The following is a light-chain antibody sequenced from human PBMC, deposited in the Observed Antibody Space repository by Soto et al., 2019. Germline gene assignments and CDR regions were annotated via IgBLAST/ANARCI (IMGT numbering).Light chain of an antibody. J-gene: IGLJ2*01. CDR3: ETWDSKNVV. CDR1: SGHSSNI. CDR2: IISTGSY. Sequence: QLVLTQSSSASASLGSSVKLTCSLSSGHSSNIIAWHQQQPGKAPRFLMKIISTGSYNKGSGVSDRFSGSSSGADRYLTISNFQSEDEADYYCETWDSKNVVFGGRTKVTVL. V-gene: IGLV4-60*03.